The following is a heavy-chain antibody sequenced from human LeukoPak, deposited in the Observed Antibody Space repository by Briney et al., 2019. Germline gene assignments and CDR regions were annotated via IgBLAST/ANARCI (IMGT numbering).Heavy chain of an antibody. D-gene: IGHD5/OR15-5a*01. CDR2: IWYDGSKK. CDR3: ARSHPRTSVFDF. V-gene: IGHV3-33*01. CDR1: GFTLRNYG. Sequence: PGGSLRLSCGASGFTLRNYGMHWVRQAPGKGLEWVAIIWYDGSKKYYADSVKGRFTISRDNSKNTLYLQMNSLRVEDTAVYYCARSHPRTSVFDFGGQGTMVTLSS. J-gene: IGHJ3*01.